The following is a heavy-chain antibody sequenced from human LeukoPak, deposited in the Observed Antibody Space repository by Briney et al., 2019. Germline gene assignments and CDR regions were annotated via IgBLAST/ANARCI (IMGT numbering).Heavy chain of an antibody. CDR2: INPNSGGT. D-gene: IGHD2-8*01. CDR1: GYTFTGYY. CDR3: ARDTTPGVYYMDV. J-gene: IGHJ6*03. V-gene: IGHV1-2*06. Sequence: SVKLSCEASGYTFTGYYMHWVRQAPGQGLDWMGRINPNSGGTNYAQKFQGRVTMTRDTSISTAYMELSRLRSDDTAVYYCARDTTPGVYYMDVWGKGTTVTVSS.